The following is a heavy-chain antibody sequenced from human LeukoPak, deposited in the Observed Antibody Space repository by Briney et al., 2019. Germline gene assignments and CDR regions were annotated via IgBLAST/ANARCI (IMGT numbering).Heavy chain of an antibody. CDR2: VNTNTGNP. J-gene: IGHJ4*02. D-gene: IGHD3-22*01. CDR3: ASCNDSSGYFAY. Sequence: PAASVKVSCKPSGYTFTDYAINWVRQAPGQGLEYMGWVNTNTGNPTYAQGFTGRFVFSSDSSVSTAYLQITSLKADDSAIYFCASCNDSSGYFAYWGQGTLVTVSS. V-gene: IGHV7-4-1*02. CDR1: GYTFTDYA.